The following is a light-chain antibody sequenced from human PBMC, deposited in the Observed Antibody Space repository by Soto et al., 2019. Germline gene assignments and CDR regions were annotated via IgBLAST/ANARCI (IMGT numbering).Light chain of an antibody. Sequence: DIQMTQSPSSLSASVEDRVTITCQASQDISNYLNWYQQKPGKAPKLLIYDASNLETGVPSRFSGSGSGTDFTFTISSLQPEDIATYYCQQYDNPPFTFGPGTKVDIK. V-gene: IGKV1-33*01. J-gene: IGKJ3*01. CDR1: QDISNY. CDR3: QQYDNPPFT. CDR2: DAS.